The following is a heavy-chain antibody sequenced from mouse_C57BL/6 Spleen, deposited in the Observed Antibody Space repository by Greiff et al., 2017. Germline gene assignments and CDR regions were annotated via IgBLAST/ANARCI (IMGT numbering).Heavy chain of an antibody. Sequence: VQLQQSGAELARPGASVKLSCKASGYTFTSYGISWVKQRTGQGLEWIGEIYPRSGNTYYNEKFKGKATLTADKSSSTAYMELRSLTSEDSAVYFCARGITPVKAYYLDYWGQGTTLTVSS. D-gene: IGHD1-1*01. J-gene: IGHJ2*01. CDR1: GYTFTSYG. V-gene: IGHV1-81*01. CDR3: ARGITPVKAYYLDY. CDR2: IYPRSGNT.